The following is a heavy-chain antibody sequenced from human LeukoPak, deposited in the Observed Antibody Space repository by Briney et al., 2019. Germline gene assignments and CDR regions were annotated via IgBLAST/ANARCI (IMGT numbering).Heavy chain of an antibody. V-gene: IGHV3-30*02. Sequence: PGGSLRLSCAASGFTFSSYGMHWLRQAPGKGLEWVAFIRYDGSNKYYADSRKGRFTISRDNSKKTLYLQMNSLRAEDTAVYYCAKDDVWSGFLFDYWGQGTLVTVSS. J-gene: IGHJ4*02. CDR3: AKDDVWSGFLFDY. CDR2: IRYDGSNK. CDR1: GFTFSSYG. D-gene: IGHD3-3*01.